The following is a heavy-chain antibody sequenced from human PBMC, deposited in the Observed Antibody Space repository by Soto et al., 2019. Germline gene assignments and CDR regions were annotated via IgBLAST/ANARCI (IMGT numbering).Heavy chain of an antibody. CDR3: ARKVLGSTSRPDWWYFDL. CDR2: IGGGGDRT. Sequence: EVQLLESGGGLVQPGGSLRLSCVGSGFTFINYAMNWVRQTPGKGLEWVSTIGGGGDRTFDADTVKGRFTISRDNSKNKVNLQMNSLRADDTAVYYCARKVLGSTSRPDWWYFDLWGRGTLVTVSS. D-gene: IGHD2-2*01. J-gene: IGHJ2*01. V-gene: IGHV3-23*01. CDR1: GFTFINYA.